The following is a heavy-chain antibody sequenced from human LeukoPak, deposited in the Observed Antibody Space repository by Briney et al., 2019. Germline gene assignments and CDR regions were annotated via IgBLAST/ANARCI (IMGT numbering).Heavy chain of an antibody. CDR1: GYTFTGYY. V-gene: IGHV1-2*02. CDR3: AREGMDTAMVDY. D-gene: IGHD5-18*01. J-gene: IGHJ4*02. CDR2: INPNSGGT. Sequence: ASVKVSCKASGYTFTGYYMHWVRQAPGQGLEWMGWINPNSGGTNYAQKFQGRVTMTRDTSISTAYMELSRLRSDDTAVHYCAREGMDTAMVDYWGQGTLVTVSS.